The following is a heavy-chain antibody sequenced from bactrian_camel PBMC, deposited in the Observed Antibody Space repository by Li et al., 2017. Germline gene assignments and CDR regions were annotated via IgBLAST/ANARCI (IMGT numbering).Heavy chain of an antibody. CDR3: AAGTRIIVGDYCDGITN. CDR1: GYISSRHC. D-gene: IGHD4*01. Sequence: DVQLVESGGGSVQAGGSLRLSCTHSGYISSRHCMGWFRQAPGKAREGIAGIRRDGDEYYADSVKGRFTISQDNAKNIIYLQMNSLTPDDTAMYYCAAGTRIIVGDYCDGITNWGQGTQVTVS. V-gene: IGHV3S31*01. J-gene: IGHJ4*01. CDR2: IRRDGDE.